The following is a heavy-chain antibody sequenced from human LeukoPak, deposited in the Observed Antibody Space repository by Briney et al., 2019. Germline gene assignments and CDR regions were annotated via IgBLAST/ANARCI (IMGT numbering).Heavy chain of an antibody. J-gene: IGHJ4*02. Sequence: SETLSLTCTVSGYSISSGYYWGWIRQPPGKGLEWIGSIYHSGRTYYNPSLKSRVTISVDTSKNQFSLKLSSVTAADTAVYYCARHYEYSSVDYWGQGTLVTVSS. D-gene: IGHD6-6*01. V-gene: IGHV4-38-2*02. CDR2: IYHSGRT. CDR3: ARHYEYSSVDY. CDR1: GYSISSGYY.